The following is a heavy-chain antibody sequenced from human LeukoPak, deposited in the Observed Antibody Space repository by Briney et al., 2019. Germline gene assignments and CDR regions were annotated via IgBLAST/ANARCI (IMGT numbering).Heavy chain of an antibody. CDR2: ISAGGGAT. J-gene: IGHJ4*02. V-gene: IGHV3-23*01. CDR3: ARRLGYCSTTSCYVAPFDY. D-gene: IGHD2-2*01. CDR1: GFSFRTHW. Sequence: GGSLRLSCAASGFSFRTHWMSWVRQAPGKGLEWVSAISAGGGATYYADSVKGRFTISRDNSKNTLYLQMNSLRAEDTAVYYCARRLGYCSTTSCYVAPFDYWGQGTLVTVSS.